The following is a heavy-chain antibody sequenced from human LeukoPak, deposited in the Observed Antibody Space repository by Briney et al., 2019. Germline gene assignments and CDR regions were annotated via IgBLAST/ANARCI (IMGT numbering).Heavy chain of an antibody. D-gene: IGHD2-8*02. CDR2: ISSSGNPI. CDR3: ARYVAGGGWLYYYYMDV. J-gene: IGHJ6*03. Sequence: GGSLRLSCAASGFTFSSYEMNWVRQAPGKGLEWVSYISSSGNPIKYADSVKGRFTISRDNAKNSLFLQMNSLRAEDTAVYYCARYVAGGGWLYYYYMDVWGKGTTVTISS. V-gene: IGHV3-48*03. CDR1: GFTFSSYE.